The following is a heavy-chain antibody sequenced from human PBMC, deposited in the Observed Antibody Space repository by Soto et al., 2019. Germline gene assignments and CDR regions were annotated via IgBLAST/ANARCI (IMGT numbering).Heavy chain of an antibody. CDR1: GFTFRSFT. Sequence: LRLSCAASGFTFRSFTMNWVRQAPGKGLEWVSTISSNSAYIYYTDALRGRFTISRDNAKNSLHLQMNSLRAEDTAVYYCTRDASRDSSARGWFDPWGPGTLVTVYS. CDR2: ISSNSAYI. J-gene: IGHJ5*02. CDR3: TRDASRDSSARGWFDP. V-gene: IGHV3-21*01. D-gene: IGHD6-13*01.